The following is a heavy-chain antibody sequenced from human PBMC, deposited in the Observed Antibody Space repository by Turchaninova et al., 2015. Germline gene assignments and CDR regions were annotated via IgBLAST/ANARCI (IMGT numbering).Heavy chain of an antibody. CDR3: ARDPIVHGIAVAGLAD. CDR1: GDSIVSSNW. V-gene: IGHV4-4*02. J-gene: IGHJ4*02. D-gene: IGHD6-19*01. CDR2: IYHTGDA. Sequence: PSGTLSLICTVSGDSIVSSNWWNWVRQSPGKGLEWIGEIYHTGDANYNTSLEGRVTMSVDRSRNQFSLKMTSVTAADTATYYCARDPIVHGIAVAGLADWGQGILVTVSS.